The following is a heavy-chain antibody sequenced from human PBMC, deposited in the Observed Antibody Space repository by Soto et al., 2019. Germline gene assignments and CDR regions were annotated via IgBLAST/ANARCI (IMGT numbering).Heavy chain of an antibody. CDR2: IYYSGST. Sequence: SETLSLTCTVSGGSISSYYWSWIRQPPGKGLEWIGYIYYSGSTNYNPYLKSRVTISVDTSKNQFSLKLSSVTAADTAVYYCARGSLSYSSGWYLFWGQGTLVTVSS. V-gene: IGHV4-59*01. CDR3: ARGSLSYSSGWYLF. CDR1: GGSISSYY. J-gene: IGHJ4*02. D-gene: IGHD6-19*01.